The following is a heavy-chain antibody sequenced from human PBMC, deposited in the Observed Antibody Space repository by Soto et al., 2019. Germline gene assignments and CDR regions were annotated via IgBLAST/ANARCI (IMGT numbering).Heavy chain of an antibody. CDR1: GGTFSSYT. J-gene: IGHJ6*03. Sequence: QVQLVQSGAEVKKPGSSVKVSCKASGGTFSSYTISWVRQAPGQGLECMGRIIPIFGIANYAQKFQGRVTITADKSTSTAYMELSSLRTNDMAGSYCARATGEQQLAGDYMDVWGKGTTVTVSS. V-gene: IGHV1-69*02. D-gene: IGHD6-13*01. CDR3: ARATGEQQLAGDYMDV. CDR2: IIPIFGIA.